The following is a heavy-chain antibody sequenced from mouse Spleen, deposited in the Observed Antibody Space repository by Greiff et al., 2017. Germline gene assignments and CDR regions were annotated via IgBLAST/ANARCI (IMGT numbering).Heavy chain of an antibody. CDR2: ISGGGSYT. D-gene: IGHD2-1*01. Sequence: DVMLVESGGGLVKPGGSLKLSCAASGFTFSSYGMSWVRQTPEKRLEWVATISGGGSYTYYPDSVKGRFTISRDNAKNNLYLQMSSLKSEDTAMYYCARGDYGNLAWFAYWGQGTLVTVSA. CDR1: GFTFSSYG. J-gene: IGHJ3*01. V-gene: IGHV5-9-2*01. CDR3: ARGDYGNLAWFAY.